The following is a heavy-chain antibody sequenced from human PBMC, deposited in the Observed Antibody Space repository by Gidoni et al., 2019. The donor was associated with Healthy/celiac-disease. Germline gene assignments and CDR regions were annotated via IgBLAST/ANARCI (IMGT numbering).Heavy chain of an antibody. CDR2: IYWDDDK. Sequence: QITLKESGPTLVKPTQTLTLTGTFSGFSLSTSGVGVGWIRQPPGKALEWLALIYWDDDKRYSPSLKSRLTITKDTSKNQVVLTMTNMDPVDTATYYCAHSSYDFWSGYYSWFDPWGQGTLVTVSS. CDR3: AHSSYDFWSGYYSWFDP. J-gene: IGHJ5*02. D-gene: IGHD3-3*01. CDR1: GFSLSTSGVG. V-gene: IGHV2-5*02.